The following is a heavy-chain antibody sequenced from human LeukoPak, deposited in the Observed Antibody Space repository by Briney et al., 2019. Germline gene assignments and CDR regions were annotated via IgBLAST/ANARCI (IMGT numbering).Heavy chain of an antibody. Sequence: GGSLRLSCAASGFTFSSYAMSWVRQAPGKGLEWVSGISGSGGRTYYADSVKGRFTISRDNAKNTLFLQMNSLRVDDTAVYYCAGRYCSGGSCSIDFWGQGTLVTVSS. CDR2: ISGSGGRT. CDR3: AGRYCSGGSCSIDF. CDR1: GFTFSSYA. V-gene: IGHV3-23*01. D-gene: IGHD2-15*01. J-gene: IGHJ4*02.